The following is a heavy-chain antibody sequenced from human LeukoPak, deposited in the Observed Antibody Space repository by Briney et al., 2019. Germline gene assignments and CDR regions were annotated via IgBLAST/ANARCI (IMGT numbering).Heavy chain of an antibody. Sequence: ASVKVSCKASGYIFTNYYIHWVRQAPGQGLEWVGIIDPRDGSANSAQQIQGRITVTRDTSTGTVYMDLSSLRSEDTAIYYCARGGTILYDYWDQGTQVTVSS. CDR3: ARGGTILYDY. V-gene: IGHV1-46*01. CDR1: GYIFTNYY. J-gene: IGHJ4*02. CDR2: IDPRDGSA. D-gene: IGHD1-1*01.